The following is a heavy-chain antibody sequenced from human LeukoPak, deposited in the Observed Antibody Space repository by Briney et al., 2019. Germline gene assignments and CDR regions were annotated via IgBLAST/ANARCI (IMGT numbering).Heavy chain of an antibody. CDR2: TYYRSKWYN. D-gene: IGHD3-10*01. Sequence: SQTLSLTCAISGDRVSSNSAAWNWIRQSPSRGREWLGRTYYRSKWYNEYAVSVKSRITINPDTSKNQFSLQLNSVTPEDAAIYYCTRARGSPATFDYWGQGTLVTVSS. CDR1: GDRVSSNSAA. J-gene: IGHJ4*02. CDR3: TRARGSPATFDY. V-gene: IGHV6-1*01.